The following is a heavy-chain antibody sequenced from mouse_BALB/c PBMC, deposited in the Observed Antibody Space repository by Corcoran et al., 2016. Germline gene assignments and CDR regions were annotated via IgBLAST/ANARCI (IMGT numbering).Heavy chain of an antibody. D-gene: IGHD1-1*01. CDR2: INPYNDGT. CDR3: ARSPFYKGYYALDY. V-gene: IGHV1S136*01. Sequence: EVQLQQSGPELVKPGASVKMSCKASGYTFTSYVMHWVKQKPGQGLEWIGYINPYNDGTKFYEKFTGKATLTSDKSSSTTYMELSSLTSEDSAVYYCARSPFYKGYYALDYWGQGTSVTVSS. CDR1: GYTFTSYV. J-gene: IGHJ4*01.